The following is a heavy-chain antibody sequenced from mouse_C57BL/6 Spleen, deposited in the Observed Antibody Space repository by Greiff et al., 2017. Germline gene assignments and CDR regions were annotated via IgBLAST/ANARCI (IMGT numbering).Heavy chain of an antibody. D-gene: IGHD2-4*01. CDR2: IRNKDNGYTT. Sequence: EVKVVESGGGLVQPGGSLSLSCAASGFTFTDYYMSWVRQPPGKALEWLGFIRNKDNGYTTEYRASVKGRFTISRDNSQSILYLQMNALRADDSATYYCAIAHYDYGTPAANDFDYWGQGTTLTVSS. CDR3: AIAHYDYGTPAANDFDY. J-gene: IGHJ2*01. CDR1: GFTFTDYY. V-gene: IGHV7-3*01.